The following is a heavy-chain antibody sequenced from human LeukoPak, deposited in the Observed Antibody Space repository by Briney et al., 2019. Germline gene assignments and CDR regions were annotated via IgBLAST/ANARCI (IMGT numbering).Heavy chain of an antibody. Sequence: SETLSLTCAVSGGSVSSGNYYWSWIRQHPGKGLEWIGYIYYSGSTYYNPSLKSRLTISLDTSKNQFSLKLTSLTAADTAIYFCARAAQNWNNAPYFDYWGQGTLVTVSS. J-gene: IGHJ4*02. V-gene: IGHV4-31*11. CDR1: GGSVSSGNYY. CDR2: IYYSGST. CDR3: ARAAQNWNNAPYFDY. D-gene: IGHD1/OR15-1a*01.